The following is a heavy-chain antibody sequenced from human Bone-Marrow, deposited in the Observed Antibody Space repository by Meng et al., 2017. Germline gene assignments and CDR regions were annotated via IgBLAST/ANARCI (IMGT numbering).Heavy chain of an antibody. V-gene: IGHV3-33*01. J-gene: IGHJ2*01. CDR3: ARDDCTSSSCYDPHWYFEL. CDR2: IWYDGSKQ. CDR1: GFRFSSYG. Sequence: GESLKISCAASGFRFSSYGMHWVRQAPGKGLEWVAFIWYDGSKQYYTDSVEGRFTISRDNSKHTVSLLMSSLSAEDTAVYYCARDDCTSSSCYDPHWYFELWGRGTLVTVSS. D-gene: IGHD2-2*01.